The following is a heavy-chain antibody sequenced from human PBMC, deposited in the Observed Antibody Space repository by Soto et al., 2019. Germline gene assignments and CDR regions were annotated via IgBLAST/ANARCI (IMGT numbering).Heavy chain of an antibody. D-gene: IGHD3-9*01. J-gene: IGHJ5*02. CDR3: ARGDYDILTGYAPVNWFDP. Sequence: PSETLSLTCTVSGGSISSGDYYWSWIRQPPGKGLEWIGYIYYSGSTYYSPSLKSRVTISVDTSKNQFSLKLSSVTAADTAVYYCARGDYDILTGYAPVNWFDPWGQGTLVTVSS. V-gene: IGHV4-30-4*01. CDR1: GGSISSGDYY. CDR2: IYYSGST.